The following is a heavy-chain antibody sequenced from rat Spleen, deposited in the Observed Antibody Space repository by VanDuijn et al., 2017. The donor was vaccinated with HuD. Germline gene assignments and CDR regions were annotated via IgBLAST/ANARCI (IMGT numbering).Heavy chain of an antibody. J-gene: IGHJ2*01. D-gene: IGHD1-4*01. Sequence: QVQLKESGPGLVQPSQTLSLTCTVSGFSLTSNSVNWVRQPPGKSLEWIAAISSDGNSYYNSGLKSRLSISRDTSTRQVFLKMNSLQTEDTAIYFCTRERVPGFAFYFDYWGQGVMVTVSS. CDR2: ISSDGNS. V-gene: IGHV2-6*01. CDR1: GFSLTSNS. CDR3: TRERVPGFAFYFDY.